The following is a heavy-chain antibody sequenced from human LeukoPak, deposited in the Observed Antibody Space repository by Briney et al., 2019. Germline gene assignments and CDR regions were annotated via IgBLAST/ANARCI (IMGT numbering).Heavy chain of an antibody. CDR3: VTYYAGVGGRGH. Sequence: PSETLSLTCAVSGGSFTDYSWSWIRQPPGKGLKWIGEINHSGSTNYNPSLKSRITISVDTSNNQFSLRLISVTAADTAVYYCVTYYAGVGGRGHWGPGALVTVSS. D-gene: IGHD3-10*01. V-gene: IGHV4-34*01. J-gene: IGHJ4*02. CDR2: INHSGST. CDR1: GGSFTDYS.